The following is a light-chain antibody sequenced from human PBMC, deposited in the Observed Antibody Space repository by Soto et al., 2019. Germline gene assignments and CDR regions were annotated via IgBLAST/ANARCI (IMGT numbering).Light chain of an antibody. J-gene: IGKJ1*01. Sequence: DIQMTQSPSTLSASVGDRVTITCRASQSISSWLAWYQQKPGKAPKLLIYDASSLESGVPSRFSGSGSGTEFTLTISSLQPDDFATYYCQKYNSYSWTVGQGTKVEIK. CDR1: QSISSW. V-gene: IGKV1-5*01. CDR3: QKYNSYSWT. CDR2: DAS.